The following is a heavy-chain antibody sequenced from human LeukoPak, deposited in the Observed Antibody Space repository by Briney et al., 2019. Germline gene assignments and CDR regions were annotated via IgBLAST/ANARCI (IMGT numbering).Heavy chain of an antibody. CDR1: GFTFSSYA. D-gene: IGHD2/OR15-2a*01. CDR2: ISGSGGST. CDR3: ARGYSDSTAYTKGY. J-gene: IGHJ4*02. Sequence: GGSLRLSCAASGFTFSSYAMSWVRQAPGKGLEWVSAISGSGGSTYYADSVKGRFTISRDNSKNTLFFQMNSLRAEDTAVYYCARGYSDSTAYTKGYWGQGTLVTVSS. V-gene: IGHV3-23*01.